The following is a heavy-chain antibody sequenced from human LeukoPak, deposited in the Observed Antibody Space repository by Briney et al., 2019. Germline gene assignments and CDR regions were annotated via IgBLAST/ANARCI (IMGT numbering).Heavy chain of an antibody. D-gene: IGHD3-22*01. Sequence: GGSLRLSCAASGFTFSNYWMTWVRQAPGKGLEWVANIKQDGSEKYYVDSVKGRFTISRDNAKNSLYLQMNSLRAEDTAVYYCAREVPYDTSVYYQPFDFWGQGTLVTVSS. CDR1: GFTFSNYW. CDR3: AREVPYDTSVYYQPFDF. CDR2: IKQDGSEK. J-gene: IGHJ4*02. V-gene: IGHV3-7*01.